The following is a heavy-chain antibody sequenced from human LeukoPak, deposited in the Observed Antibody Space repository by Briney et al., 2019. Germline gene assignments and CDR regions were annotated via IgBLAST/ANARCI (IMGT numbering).Heavy chain of an antibody. J-gene: IGHJ3*02. V-gene: IGHV3-48*01. Sequence: GGSLRLSCAASRFTFSSYKMNWVRQAPGKGLEWVSYISSSSSTINYADSVKGRLTISRDNAKNSLYLQMNSLRAEDTAVYYCAREGEYSDAFDIWGQGTMVTVSS. CDR2: ISSSSSTI. CDR3: AREGEYSDAFDI. CDR1: RFTFSSYK. D-gene: IGHD2-15*01.